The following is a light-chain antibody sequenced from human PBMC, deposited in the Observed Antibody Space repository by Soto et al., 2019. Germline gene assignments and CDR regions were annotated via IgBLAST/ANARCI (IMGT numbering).Light chain of an antibody. CDR3: CSYAGSSPFV. CDR2: EGS. V-gene: IGLV2-23*01. Sequence: QSALTQPASVSGSPGQSITISCTGTSSDVVSYNLVSWYQQHPGKAPKLMIYEGSKRPSGVSNRLSGSKSGNTASLTISGLQADDEADYYCCSYAGSSPFVFGTGTKLTVL. J-gene: IGLJ1*01. CDR1: SSDVVSYNL.